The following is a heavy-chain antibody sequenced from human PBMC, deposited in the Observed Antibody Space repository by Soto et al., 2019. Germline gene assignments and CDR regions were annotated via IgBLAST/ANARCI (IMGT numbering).Heavy chain of an antibody. CDR1: GGSISSYY. CDR3: ARGGSSFGMGMDV. V-gene: IGHV4-59*01. J-gene: IGHJ6*02. D-gene: IGHD6-13*01. CDR2: IYYSGST. Sequence: SETLSLTCTVSGGSISSYYWSWIRQPPGKGLEWIGYIYYSGSTNYNPSLKSRVTISVDTSKNQFSLKLSSVTAADTAVYYCARGGSSFGMGMDVWGQGTTVTVSS.